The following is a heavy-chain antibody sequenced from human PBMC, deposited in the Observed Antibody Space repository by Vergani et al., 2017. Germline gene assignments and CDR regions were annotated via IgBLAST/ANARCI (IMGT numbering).Heavy chain of an antibody. CDR2: IDPSDSYT. J-gene: IGHJ6*02. Sequence: EVQLVQSGAEVKKPGESLKISCKGSGYSFTSYWISWVRQMPGKGLEWMGRIDPSDSYTNYSPSFQGHVTISADKSISTAYLQWSSLKASDTAMYYCAREDIAAAGTWYYYYGMDVWGQGTMVTVSS. D-gene: IGHD6-13*01. V-gene: IGHV5-10-1*01. CDR3: AREDIAAAGTWYYYYGMDV. CDR1: GYSFTSYW.